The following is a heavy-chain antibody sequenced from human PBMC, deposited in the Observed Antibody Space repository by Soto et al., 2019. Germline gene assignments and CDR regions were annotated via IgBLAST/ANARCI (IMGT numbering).Heavy chain of an antibody. V-gene: IGHV3-30*03. J-gene: IGHJ4*02. Sequence: ESGGGVVQPGRSLRLSCAASGFTFSSYGMHWVRQAPGKGLEWVAVISYDGSNKYYADSVKGRFTISRDNSKNTLYLQMNSLRAEDTAVYYCGGLGYCISTSCYGYGWSHFDYWGQGTLVTVSS. CDR2: ISYDGSNK. D-gene: IGHD2-2*01. CDR1: GFTFSSYG. CDR3: GGLGYCISTSCYGYGWSHFDY.